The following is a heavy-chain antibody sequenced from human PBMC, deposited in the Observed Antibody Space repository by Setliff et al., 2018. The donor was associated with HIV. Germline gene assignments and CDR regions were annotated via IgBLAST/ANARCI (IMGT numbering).Heavy chain of an antibody. CDR1: GGSIRSGSYY. J-gene: IGHJ4*02. CDR3: ARSAYSSAWDYYFDY. CDR2: MYTSGIT. V-gene: IGHV4-61*02. D-gene: IGHD6-19*01. Sequence: KASETLSLTCTVSGGSIRSGSYYWSWIRQPAGKRLEWIGRMYTSGITNYNPSLKSRVTISVDRSKNQFSLKLSSVTAADTAVYYCARSAYSSAWDYYFDYWGQGTLVTVS.